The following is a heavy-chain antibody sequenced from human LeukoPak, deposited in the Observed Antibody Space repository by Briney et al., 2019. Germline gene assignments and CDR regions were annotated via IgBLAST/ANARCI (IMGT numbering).Heavy chain of an antibody. Sequence: SETLSLTCAVSADSFSSHYWTWIRQPPGKGLERIGYISYIGSTNYNPSLKSRVTISIDTSKNQFSLKLSSVTAADTAVYYCARDLVTVTKGFDIWGQGTMVSVSS. J-gene: IGHJ3*02. CDR3: ARDLVTVTKGFDI. V-gene: IGHV4-59*11. CDR2: ISYIGST. CDR1: ADSFSSHY. D-gene: IGHD4-17*01.